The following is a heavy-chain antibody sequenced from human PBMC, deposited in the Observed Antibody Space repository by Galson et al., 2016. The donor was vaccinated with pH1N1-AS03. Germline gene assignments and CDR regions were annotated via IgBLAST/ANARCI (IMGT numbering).Heavy chain of an antibody. CDR3: ARGGGSSLDY. J-gene: IGHJ4*02. CDR2: ISTYNGNT. CDR1: GYTFTSFG. Sequence: SVKVSCKASGYTFTSFGISWVRQAPGQGLEWMGWISTYNGNTNYAQKLQGRVTMTTDTSISTAFMELSRLTSDDTAVYFCARGGGSSLDYWGQGTLVPVSS. D-gene: IGHD1-26*01. V-gene: IGHV1-18*01.